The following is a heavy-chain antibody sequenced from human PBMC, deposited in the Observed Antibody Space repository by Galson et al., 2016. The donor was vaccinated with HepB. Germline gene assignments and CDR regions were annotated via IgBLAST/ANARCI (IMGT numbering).Heavy chain of an antibody. J-gene: IGHJ6*02. CDR1: GGSINTNNYY. Sequence: SETLSLTCPVSGGSINTNNYYWVWIRQPPGKGLEWNGSIYHSGNTFYNPSLKSRVSISVDTYKNQFSLNVSYVTAADTAVYYCARLCYDFWSVSCAMDVWGQGTTVTAS. D-gene: IGHD3-3*01. V-gene: IGHV4-39*01. CDR3: ARLCYDFWSVSCAMDV. CDR2: IYHSGNT.